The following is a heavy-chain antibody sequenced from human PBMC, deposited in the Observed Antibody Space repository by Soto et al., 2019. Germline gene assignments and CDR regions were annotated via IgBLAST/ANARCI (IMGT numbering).Heavy chain of an antibody. CDR3: ARDSRRLRLGETFDF. CDR2: IWYDGSNK. CDR1: GFTFSTYG. Sequence: QVQLVESGGGVVQPGRSLRLSCAASGFTFSTYGMHWVRQAPGKGPEWVAVIWYDGSNKRSADSLKGRFTISRDNSKNTLYLPMNSLTAEDTAVYYCARDSRRLRLGETFDFWGQGTLVIVSS. V-gene: IGHV3-33*01. D-gene: IGHD3-16*01. J-gene: IGHJ4*02.